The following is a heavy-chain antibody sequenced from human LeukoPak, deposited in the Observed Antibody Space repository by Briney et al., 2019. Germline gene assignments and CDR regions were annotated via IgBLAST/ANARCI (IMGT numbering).Heavy chain of an antibody. J-gene: IGHJ4*02. D-gene: IGHD3-22*01. CDR3: ARAPSLIDSSGYLVNFFDY. CDR1: GYTFTSYD. V-gene: IGHV1-8*01. CDR2: LNPNSGNT. Sequence: ASVKVSCKASGYTFTSYDINWVRQATGQGLEWMGWLNPNSGNTGYAQKFQGRVTMTRNTSISTAYMELSSLRSEDTAVYYCARAPSLIDSSGYLVNFFDYWGQGTLVTVSS.